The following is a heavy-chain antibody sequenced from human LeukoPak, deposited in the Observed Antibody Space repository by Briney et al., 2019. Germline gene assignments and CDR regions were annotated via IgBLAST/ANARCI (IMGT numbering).Heavy chain of an antibody. CDR2: IQNDEIDK. CDR1: GFTFTTYG. Sequence: PGGSLRLSCAASGFTFTTYGMHWVRQAPGKGLEWVAFIQNDEIDKFYADSVKGRFTISRDNSKNTLYLQMNSLRAEDTAVYYCASTNITMVRGVTNYYYGMDVWGQGTTVTVSS. J-gene: IGHJ6*02. CDR3: ASTNITMVRGVTNYYYGMDV. D-gene: IGHD3-10*01. V-gene: IGHV3-30*02.